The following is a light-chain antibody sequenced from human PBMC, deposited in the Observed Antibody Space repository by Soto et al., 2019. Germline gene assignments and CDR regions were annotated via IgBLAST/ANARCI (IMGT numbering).Light chain of an antibody. CDR1: QSVSTY. J-gene: IGKJ2*01. CDR2: DAS. CDR3: QQRSNWPPYT. V-gene: IGKV3-11*01. Sequence: EIVLTQSPATLSLSPGESATLSCRASQSVSTYLAWYQHRPGLAPRLLIYDASNRATGIPARFSGSGSGTDFTLIISSLEPEDFAVYYCQQRSNWPPYTFGQGTKLEIK.